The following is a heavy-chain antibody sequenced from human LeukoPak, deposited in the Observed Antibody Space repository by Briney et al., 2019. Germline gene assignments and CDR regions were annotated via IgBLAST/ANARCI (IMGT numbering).Heavy chain of an antibody. CDR2: IYPGDSDT. D-gene: IGHD3-3*01. V-gene: IGHV5-51*01. J-gene: IGHJ3*02. Sequence: GESLKISCKGSGYSFTSYWIGWVRQMPGKGLEWMGIIYPGDSDTRYSPSFKGQVTISADKSISTAYLQWSSLKASDIAMYYCARPLDYDFWSGYFDAFDIWGQGTMVTVSS. CDR1: GYSFTSYW. CDR3: ARPLDYDFWSGYFDAFDI.